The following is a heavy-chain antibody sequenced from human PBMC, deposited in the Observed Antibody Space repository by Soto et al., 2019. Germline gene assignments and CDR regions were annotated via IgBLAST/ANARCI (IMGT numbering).Heavy chain of an antibody. J-gene: IGHJ3*02. CDR2: IKPDGSEK. Sequence: EVQLVESGGGLVQPGGSVRLSCAASGFTFSSYWMSWVRQAPGKGLEWVANIKPDGSEKYYVDSVKGRFTMSRDNAKNSLFLQMNSLRAEDTGVYYCARGDYSDTSGPFSDAFDIWGQGTMVTVSS. CDR1: GFTFSSYW. D-gene: IGHD3-22*01. V-gene: IGHV3-7*04. CDR3: ARGDYSDTSGPFSDAFDI.